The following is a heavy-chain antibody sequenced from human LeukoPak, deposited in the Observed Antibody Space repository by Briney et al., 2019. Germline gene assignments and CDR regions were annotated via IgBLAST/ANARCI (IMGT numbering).Heavy chain of an antibody. CDR2: ISAYNGNT. CDR1: GYTFTSYG. J-gene: IGHJ6*04. D-gene: IGHD2-2*02. CDR3: ARDGDCSSTSCYTHYYYGMDV. V-gene: IGHV1-18*01. Sequence: ASVKVSCKASGYTFTSYGISWVRQAPGQGLEWMGWISAYNGNTNFAQKLQGRVTMTTDTSTTTAYMELGSLRSDDTAVYYCARDGDCSSTSCYTHYYYGMDVWGKGTTVTVSS.